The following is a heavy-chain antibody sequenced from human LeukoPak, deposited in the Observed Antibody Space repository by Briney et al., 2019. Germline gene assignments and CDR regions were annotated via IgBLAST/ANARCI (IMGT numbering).Heavy chain of an antibody. V-gene: IGHV3-48*01. CDR3: ASAIWADTFDV. Sequence: GGSLRLSCAASGFTFSRYSMNWVRQAPGKGLEWVSYISSSRSTIDYRDSVKGRFTISRDNAKNSLYLQMDSLRAEDTAVYYCASAIWADTFDVWGQGTMVTVSS. CDR1: GFTFSRYS. J-gene: IGHJ3*01. CDR2: ISSSRSTI. D-gene: IGHD3-16*01.